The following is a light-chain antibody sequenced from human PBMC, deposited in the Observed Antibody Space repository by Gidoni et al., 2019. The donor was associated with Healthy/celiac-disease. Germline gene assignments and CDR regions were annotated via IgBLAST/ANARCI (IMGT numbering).Light chain of an antibody. J-gene: IGKJ4*01. CDR1: QSVSSSY. V-gene: IGKV3-20*01. CDR3: QQYGSSPALT. CDR2: GAS. Sequence: EIVLTQSPGTLSLSPGERATLSCSASQSVSSSYLTWYQQKPGQAPRLRIYGASSRATGIPDRFSGSGSGTDFTLTISRLEPEDFAVYYCQQYGSSPALTFGGGTKVEIK.